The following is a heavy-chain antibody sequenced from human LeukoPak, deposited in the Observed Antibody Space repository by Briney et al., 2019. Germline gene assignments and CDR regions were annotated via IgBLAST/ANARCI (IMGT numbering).Heavy chain of an antibody. D-gene: IGHD5-18*01. J-gene: IGHJ3*02. CDR1: GSSFTNYW. CDR3: AGLIGYSYGSYAFDI. Sequence: GAFLHTSCEGSGSSFTNYWLGFVRPPPKKRVELMGIIYPGLTDNSYSPAIQGQVTISTDKYNSPAYLLWGIMTAAATAMYYCAGLIGYSYGSYAFDIWGEGTMVTVS. V-gene: IGHV5-51*01. CDR2: IYPGLTDN.